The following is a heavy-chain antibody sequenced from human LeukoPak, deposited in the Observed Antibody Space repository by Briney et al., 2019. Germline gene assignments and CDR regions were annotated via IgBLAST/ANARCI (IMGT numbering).Heavy chain of an antibody. CDR3: ARAGRAYMGYDYFLGY. CDR1: GFTFSIYG. J-gene: IGHJ4*02. Sequence: PGRSLRLSCAASGFTFSIYGMHWVRQAPGKGLEWVAVISYDGSNNYYAYSVKGRFTISRDNSKNTLYLQMNSLRAEDTAVYDCARAGRAYMGYDYFLGYWGQGTLVTVSS. V-gene: IGHV3-30*04. CDR2: ISYDGSNN. D-gene: IGHD5-12*01.